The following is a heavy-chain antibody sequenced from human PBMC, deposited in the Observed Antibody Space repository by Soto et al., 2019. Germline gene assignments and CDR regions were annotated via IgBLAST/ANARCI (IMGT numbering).Heavy chain of an antibody. D-gene: IGHD4-17*01. CDR3: AKRLGWSKHYYFDY. Sequence: GASVKVSCKASGGTFSSYAISWVRQAPGQGLEWMGGIIPIFGTANYAQKFQGRVTITADESTSTAYMELNSLRAEDTAVYYCAKRLGWSKHYYFDYWGQGTLVTVSS. J-gene: IGHJ4*02. CDR1: GGTFSSYA. CDR2: IIPIFGTA. V-gene: IGHV1-69*13.